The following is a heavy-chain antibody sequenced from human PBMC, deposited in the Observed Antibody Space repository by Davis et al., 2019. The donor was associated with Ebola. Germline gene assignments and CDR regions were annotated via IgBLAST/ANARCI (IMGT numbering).Heavy chain of an antibody. CDR1: GFTFSNYA. J-gene: IGHJ4*02. CDR3: AREADYYDSSGYSHYFDY. Sequence: GESLKISCAASGFTFSNYAMNWVRQAPGKGLEWVSSISSSSSYIYYADSVKGRFTISRDNAKNSLYLQMNSLRAEDTAVYYCAREADYYDSSGYSHYFDYRGQGTLVTVSS. V-gene: IGHV3-21*01. CDR2: ISSSSSYI. D-gene: IGHD3-22*01.